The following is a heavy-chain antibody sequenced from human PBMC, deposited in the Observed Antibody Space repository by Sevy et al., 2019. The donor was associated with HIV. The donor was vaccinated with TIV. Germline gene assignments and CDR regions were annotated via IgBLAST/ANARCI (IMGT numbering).Heavy chain of an antibody. CDR2: ISGSGGST. V-gene: IGHV3-23*01. CDR3: AKDGYKPSVGDENYYYYYMDV. Sequence: GGSLRLSCAASGFTFSSYAMSWARQAPGKGLEWVSAISGSGGSTYYADSVKGRFTISSDNSKNTLYLQMNSLRAEDTAVYYCAKDGYKPSVGDENYYYYYMDVWGKGTTVTVSS. J-gene: IGHJ6*03. CDR1: GFTFSSYA. D-gene: IGHD1-20*01.